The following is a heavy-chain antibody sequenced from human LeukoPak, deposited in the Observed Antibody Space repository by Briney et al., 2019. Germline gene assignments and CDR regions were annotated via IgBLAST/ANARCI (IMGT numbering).Heavy chain of an antibody. J-gene: IGHJ6*03. CDR3: ARATQDNYYYYYMDV. CDR2: IHPNSGGT. CDR1: GYTFTGYY. Sequence: ASVKVSCKASGYTFTGYYMHWVRQAPGQGLEWMGWIHPNSGGTNYAQRFQGRVTMTRDTSISTAYMELSRLRSDDTAVYYCARATQDNYYYYYMDVWGKGTTVTVSS. V-gene: IGHV1-2*02.